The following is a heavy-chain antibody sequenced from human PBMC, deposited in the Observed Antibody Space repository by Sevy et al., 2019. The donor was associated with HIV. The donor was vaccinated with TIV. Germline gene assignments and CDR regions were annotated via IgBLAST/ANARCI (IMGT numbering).Heavy chain of an antibody. CDR3: ARDRGEILSSAFDY. J-gene: IGHJ4*02. V-gene: IGHV3-30*04. CDR2: ISYDGRNNK. CDR1: GFTFSDYR. D-gene: IGHD3-16*01. Sequence: GGSLRLSCAASGFTFSDYRMHWVRQAPGKGLEWVAVISYDGRNNKYNADSVKGRFTISSDNPKNTVYLQMNSLRAEDTAIYYCARDRGEILSSAFDYWGQGTLVTVSS.